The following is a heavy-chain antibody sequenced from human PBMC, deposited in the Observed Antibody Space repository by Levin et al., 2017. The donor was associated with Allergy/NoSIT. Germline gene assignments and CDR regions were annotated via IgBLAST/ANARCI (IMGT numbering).Heavy chain of an antibody. CDR3: VRHRRMALRYDAFDI. D-gene: IGHD3-16*02. Sequence: GGSLRLSCKGSGYTFPSYWIGWVRQMPEKGLEWMGIIYPGDSDTRYSPSFQGQVTISVDKSSSTAYLQWSSLKASDTAIYYCVRHRRMALRYDAFDICGQVPMVPVSS. CDR2: IYPGDSDT. CDR1: GYTFPSYW. V-gene: IGHV5-51*01. J-gene: IGHJ3*02.